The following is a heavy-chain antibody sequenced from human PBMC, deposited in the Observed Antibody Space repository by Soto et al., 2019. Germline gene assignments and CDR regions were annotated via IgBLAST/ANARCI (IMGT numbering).Heavy chain of an antibody. V-gene: IGHV4-30-2*01. CDR1: GGSISSGGYS. CDR3: AGASETDDYVGLWFDP. J-gene: IGHJ5*02. Sequence: PSETLSLTCAVSGGSISSGGYSWSWIRQPPGKGLEWIGYIYHSGCTYYNPSLKSRVTISVHRSKNQFSLKLSSVTDADTAVYYCAGASETDDYVGLWFDPWGQGTLVTVSS. CDR2: IYHSGCT. D-gene: IGHD4-17*01.